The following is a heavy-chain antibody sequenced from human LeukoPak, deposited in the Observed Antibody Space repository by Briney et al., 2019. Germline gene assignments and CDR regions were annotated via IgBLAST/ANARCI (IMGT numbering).Heavy chain of an antibody. CDR1: GFIFTNYF. J-gene: IGHJ4*02. V-gene: IGHV3-7*03. CDR2: IKHDGSEK. CDR3: AKDGAVAGLRYYFDY. D-gene: IGHD6-19*01. Sequence: GGSLRLSCAASGFIFTNYFMSWVRQAPGKGLEWVASIKHDGSEKYYVDSVRGRFTISRDNTMNSLYLQMNSLRAEDTAVYYCAKDGAVAGLRYYFDYWGQGTLVTVSS.